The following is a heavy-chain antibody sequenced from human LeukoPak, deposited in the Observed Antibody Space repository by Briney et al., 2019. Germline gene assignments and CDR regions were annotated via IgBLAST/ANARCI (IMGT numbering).Heavy chain of an antibody. J-gene: IGHJ4*02. CDR1: GFTFSNYG. CDR3: AKDLQQWLYYFDY. V-gene: IGHV3-30*18. Sequence: GGSLRLSCAASGFTFSNYGMHWVRQAPGKGLEWVAVTSNDGSNKYYADSVKGRFTISRDNSKNTLYLQMNSLRAEDTAVYYCAKDLQQWLYYFDYWGQGTLVTVSS. CDR2: TSNDGSNK. D-gene: IGHD6-19*01.